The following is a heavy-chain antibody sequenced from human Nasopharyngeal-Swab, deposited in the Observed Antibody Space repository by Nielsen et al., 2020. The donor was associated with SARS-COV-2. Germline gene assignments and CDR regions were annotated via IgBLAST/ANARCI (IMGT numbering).Heavy chain of an antibody. CDR2: IGDKDHNYAT. J-gene: IGHJ4*02. Sequence: VRQAPGKGLGWVGRIGDKDHNYATTYGAAVKGRFTISRDDSKNTAFLQMDSLKTEDTALYYCTTDYYFDYWGQGTLVTVSS. CDR3: TTDYYFDY. V-gene: IGHV3-73*01.